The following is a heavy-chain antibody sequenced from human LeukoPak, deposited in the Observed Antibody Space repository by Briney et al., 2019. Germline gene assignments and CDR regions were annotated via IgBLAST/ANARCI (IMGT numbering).Heavy chain of an antibody. CDR3: ARVGYRGYEPAGRDAFDI. J-gene: IGHJ3*02. CDR1: GYTFTSYG. V-gene: IGHV1-18*01. CDR2: ISAYNGNT. Sequence: ASVKVSCKASGYTFTSYGISWVRQAPGQGLEWMGWISAYNGNTNYAQKLQGRVTMTTDTSTSTAYKELRSLRSDDTAVYYCARVGYRGYEPAGRDAFDIWGQGTMVTVSS. D-gene: IGHD5-12*01.